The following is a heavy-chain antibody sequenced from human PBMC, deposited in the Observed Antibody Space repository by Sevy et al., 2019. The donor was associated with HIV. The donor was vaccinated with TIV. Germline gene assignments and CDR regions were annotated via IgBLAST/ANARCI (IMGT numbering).Heavy chain of an antibody. Sequence: SETLSLTCTVSGGSITSLYWNWIRQPPGKGLDWIANIYYNGHINYNPSLKSRVTLSLDTSKNQFSLRLSSVTAADTAMYYCAGENARSWGYSWGQGTLVTVSS. D-gene: IGHD1-26*01. V-gene: IGHV4-59*08. CDR1: GGSITSLY. CDR2: IYYNGHI. CDR3: AGENARSWGYS. J-gene: IGHJ4*02.